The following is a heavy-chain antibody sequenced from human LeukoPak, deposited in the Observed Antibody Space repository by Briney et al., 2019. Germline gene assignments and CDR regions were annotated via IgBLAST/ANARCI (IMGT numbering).Heavy chain of an antibody. V-gene: IGHV1-24*01. CDR1: GYTLTELS. D-gene: IGHD6-6*01. CDR2: FDPEDGET. CDR3: ATDHRVSGYFDY. Sequence: ASVKVSCKVSGYTLTELSMHWVRQAPGKGPEWMGGFDPEDGETIHAQKFQGRVTMTEDTSADTAYMELSSLRSEDTAVYYCATDHRVSGYFDYWGQGTLVTVSS. J-gene: IGHJ4*02.